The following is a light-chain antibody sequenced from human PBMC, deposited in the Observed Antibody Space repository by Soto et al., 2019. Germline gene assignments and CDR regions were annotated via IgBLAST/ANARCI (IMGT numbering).Light chain of an antibody. V-gene: IGLV2-14*01. CDR1: SSDVGGYNY. J-gene: IGLJ2*01. Sequence: QSALTQPASVSGSPGQSITISCTGTSSDVGGYNYVSWYQQHPGKAPKLMIYDVCNRPSGVSNRFSGSKSGNTASLTISGLQAEDEADYYCSSYTSSSTLDFGGGTKLTVL. CDR3: SSYTSSSTLD. CDR2: DVC.